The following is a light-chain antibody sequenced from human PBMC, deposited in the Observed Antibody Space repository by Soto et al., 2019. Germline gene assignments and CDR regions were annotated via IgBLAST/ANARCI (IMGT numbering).Light chain of an antibody. CDR2: GAC. Sequence: IVLAQSPATLSLYPVERATLSCRASQSLGSLLAWYQQTRGQAPRLLIYGACSRATGIPDRFGGSGSGTDFTLTISRLEPEDFAVYYCQQYGSSPFTFGQGTRLEIK. V-gene: IGKV3-20*01. CDR1: QSLGSL. CDR3: QQYGSSPFT. J-gene: IGKJ5*01.